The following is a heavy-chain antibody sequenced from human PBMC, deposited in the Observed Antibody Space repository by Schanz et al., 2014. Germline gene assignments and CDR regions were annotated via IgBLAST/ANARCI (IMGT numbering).Heavy chain of an antibody. J-gene: IGHJ4*03. Sequence: QVQLVQSGAEVKKPGSSMKVSCKASGGTFNSYTINWVRQAPGQGLEWMGKIIPVLNIATYAQRFQGRVSITADTSTNTAYMELSSLTSEDTAVHYCARGRGFYDYWGQGTVVTVSS. CDR2: IIPVLNIA. CDR3: ARGRGFYDY. CDR1: GGTFNSYT. D-gene: IGHD3-10*01. V-gene: IGHV1-69*02.